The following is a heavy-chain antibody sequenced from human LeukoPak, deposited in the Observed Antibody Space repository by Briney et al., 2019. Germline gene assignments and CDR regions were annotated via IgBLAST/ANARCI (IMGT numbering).Heavy chain of an antibody. J-gene: IGHJ4*02. CDR3: ARDWSPESL. CDR2: INNVGSYI. CDR1: GFTFSSYS. Sequence: PGGSLRLSCAASGFTFSSYSMNWVRRAPGKGLEWVSSINNVGSYIYYAESVKGRFTISRDNAKNTLYLQMNSLRAEDTAVYYCARDWSPESLWGQGTLVTVSS. V-gene: IGHV3-21*01. D-gene: IGHD1-14*01.